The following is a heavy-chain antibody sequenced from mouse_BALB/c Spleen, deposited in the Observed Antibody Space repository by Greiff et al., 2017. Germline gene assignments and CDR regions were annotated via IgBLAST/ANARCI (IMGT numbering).Heavy chain of an antibody. CDR3: ARQYGNYVAY. D-gene: IGHD2-10*02. CDR1: GYSITSDYA. V-gene: IGHV3-2*02. CDR2: ISYSGST. Sequence: EVKLQESGPGLVKPSQSLSLTCTVTGYSITSDYAWNWIRQFPGNKLEWMGYISYSGSTSYNPSLKSRISITRDTSKNQFFLQLNSVTTEDTATYYCARQYGNYVAYWGQGTLVTVSA. J-gene: IGHJ3*01.